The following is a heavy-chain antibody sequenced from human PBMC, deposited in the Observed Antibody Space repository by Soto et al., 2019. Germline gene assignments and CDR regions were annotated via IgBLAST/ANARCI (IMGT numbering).Heavy chain of an antibody. D-gene: IGHD3-16*01. CDR1: GGTFSSYT. J-gene: IGHJ4*02. V-gene: IGHV1-69*02. CDR2: IIPILGIA. CDR3: ASALNLGRFDY. Sequence: EASLKVSCKASGGTFSSYTISWVRQAPGQGLEWMGRIIPILGIANYAQKFQGWVTMTRDTSISTAYMELSRLRSDDTAVYYCASALNLGRFDYWGQGTLVTVSS.